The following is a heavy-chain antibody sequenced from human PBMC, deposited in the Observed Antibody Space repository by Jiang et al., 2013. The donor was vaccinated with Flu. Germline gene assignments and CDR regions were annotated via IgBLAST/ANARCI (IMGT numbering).Heavy chain of an antibody. CDR1: GGSVSSSY. D-gene: IGHD2/OR15-2a*01. Sequence: LLKPSETLSLTCVVYGGSVSSSYWNWIRQPPGKGLEWIGENTHSGNTKYNPSLKSRVTISVDTSKNQFSLKLTSVTAADTALYYCTRSPGRLLFDSWGQGTLVTVSS. J-gene: IGHJ4*02. CDR2: NTHSGNT. V-gene: IGHV4-34*01. CDR3: TRSPGRLLFDS.